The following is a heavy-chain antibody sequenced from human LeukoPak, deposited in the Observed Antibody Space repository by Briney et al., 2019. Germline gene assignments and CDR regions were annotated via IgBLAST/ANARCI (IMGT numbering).Heavy chain of an antibody. CDR3: ARVKRKSISGTLDFYYYMDV. CDR1: GGSIGSDY. J-gene: IGHJ6*03. D-gene: IGHD1-20*01. CDR2: IYTSGRT. V-gene: IGHV4-4*07. Sequence: SETLSLTCTVSGGSIGSDYWTWIRQPAGKGLEWIGRIYTSGRTYFNPSLTSRVTMSVDTSNNQFSLRLNSVTAADTAVYYCARVKRKSISGTLDFYYYMDVWGTGTTVTVSS.